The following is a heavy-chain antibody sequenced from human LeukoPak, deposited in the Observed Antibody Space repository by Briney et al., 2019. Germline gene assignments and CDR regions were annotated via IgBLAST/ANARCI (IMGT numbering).Heavy chain of an antibody. CDR3: ARGSRRTRATGHYLGYYYYGMDV. CDR2: INHSGST. J-gene: IGHJ6*02. V-gene: IGHV4-34*01. Sequence: SETLSLTCAVYGGSFSGYYWSWIRQPPGKGLEWIGEINHSGSTNYNPSLKSRVTISVDTSKNQFSLKLSSVTAADTAVYYCARGSRRTRATGHYLGYYYYGMDVWGQGTTVTLSS. D-gene: IGHD3-9*01. CDR1: GGSFSGYY.